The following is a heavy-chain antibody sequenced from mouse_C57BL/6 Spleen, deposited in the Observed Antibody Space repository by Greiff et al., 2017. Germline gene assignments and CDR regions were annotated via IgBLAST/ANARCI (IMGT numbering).Heavy chain of an antibody. CDR2: IHPNSGST. D-gene: IGHD1-1*01. CDR1: GYTFTSYW. V-gene: IGHV1-64*01. CDR3: AYSSHWYFDV. Sequence: VQLQQSGAELVKPGASVKLSCKASGYTFTSYWMHWVKQRPGQGLEWIGMIHPNSGSTNYNEKFKSKATLTVDKSSSTAYMQLSSLTSEDSAVYYCAYSSHWYFDVWGTGTTVTVSS. J-gene: IGHJ1*03.